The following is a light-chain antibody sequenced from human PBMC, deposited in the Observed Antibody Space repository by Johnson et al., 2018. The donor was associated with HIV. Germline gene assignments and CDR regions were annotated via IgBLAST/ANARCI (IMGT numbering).Light chain of an antibody. J-gene: IGLJ1*01. CDR2: ANN. CDR3: GTWDTSLSAGV. Sequence: QSVLTQPPSVSAAPGQKVTISCSGSSSNIGNNFVSWYQQLPGTAPKLLIYANNKRPSGIPDRFSGSKSGTSATLGITGLQTGDEADYYCGTWDTSLSAGVFGPGTKVTVL. CDR1: SSNIGNNF. V-gene: IGLV1-51*02.